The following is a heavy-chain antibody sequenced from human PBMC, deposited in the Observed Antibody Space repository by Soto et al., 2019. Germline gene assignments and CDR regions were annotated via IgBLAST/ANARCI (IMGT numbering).Heavy chain of an antibody. CDR2: IYPGDSDT. CDR3: ARAVRGVIINIYNWFDT. Sequence: GESLKISCKGSGYSFTSYWIGWVRQMPGKGLEWMGIIYPGDSDTRYSPSFQGQVTISADKSISTAYLQWSSLKASDTAMYYCARAVRGVIINIYNWFDTWGQGTLVTVSS. J-gene: IGHJ5*02. V-gene: IGHV5-51*01. CDR1: GYSFTSYW. D-gene: IGHD3-10*01.